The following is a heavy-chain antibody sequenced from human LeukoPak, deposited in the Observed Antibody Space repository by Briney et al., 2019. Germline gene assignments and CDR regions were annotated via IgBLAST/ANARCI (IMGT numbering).Heavy chain of an antibody. CDR2: ISWNSETI. D-gene: IGHD5-12*01. Sequence: GGSLRLSCAVSGFTFDDYAMHWVRQVPGKGLEWVSGISWNSETIGYADSVKGRFTTSRDNAKNSLYLQMNSLRAEDTALYYCATNGGGDSGYGNFDYWGQGTLVTVSS. V-gene: IGHV3-9*01. J-gene: IGHJ4*02. CDR3: ATNGGGDSGYGNFDY. CDR1: GFTFDDYA.